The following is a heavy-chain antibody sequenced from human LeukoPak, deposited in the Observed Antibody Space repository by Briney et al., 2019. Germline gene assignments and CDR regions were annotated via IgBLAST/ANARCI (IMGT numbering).Heavy chain of an antibody. D-gene: IGHD2-15*01. CDR1: GFTFGDYA. J-gene: IGHJ4*02. V-gene: IGHV3-49*04. Sequence: PGGSLRLSCTASGFTFGDYAMSWVRQAPGKGLEWVVFIRSKAYGGTTEYAASVKGRFTISRDDSKSIAYLQMNSLKTEDTAVYYCTRESYCSGGSCYMYWGQGTLVTVSS. CDR2: IRSKAYGGTT. CDR3: TRESYCSGGSCYMY.